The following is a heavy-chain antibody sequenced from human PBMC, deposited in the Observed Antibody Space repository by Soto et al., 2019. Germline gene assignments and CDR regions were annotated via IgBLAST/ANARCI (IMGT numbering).Heavy chain of an antibody. CDR3: ASRDSSSIKTEHHYYYGMDV. Sequence: GESLKISCQGSGYNFSNNWISWVRQKPGKGLEWMGKIDPSGSYTDYSPSFQGHVSLSVDKSVSTAYLQWSSLKASDTAMYYCASRDSSSIKTEHHYYYGMDVWGQGTTVTVSS. J-gene: IGHJ6*02. CDR1: GYNFSNNW. V-gene: IGHV5-10-1*01. CDR2: IDPSGSYT. D-gene: IGHD6-6*01.